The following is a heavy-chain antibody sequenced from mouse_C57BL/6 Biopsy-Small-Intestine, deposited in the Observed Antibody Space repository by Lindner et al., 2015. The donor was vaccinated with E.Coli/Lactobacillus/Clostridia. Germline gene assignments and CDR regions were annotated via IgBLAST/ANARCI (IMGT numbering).Heavy chain of an antibody. CDR3: AGEQYSLGGNYYYSMDV. Sequence: SVKVSCKASGGTFSNYAISWVRQAPGQGLEWMGGIIPIFGTPDYAQKFQGRVTITADKSTSTAYMELSSLRSEDTAVYFCAGEQYSLGGNYYYSMDVWGQGTTVTVSS. D-gene: IGHD2-5*01. CDR2: IIPIFGTP. V-gene: IGHV1-81*01. J-gene: IGHJ1*01. CDR1: GGTFSNYA.